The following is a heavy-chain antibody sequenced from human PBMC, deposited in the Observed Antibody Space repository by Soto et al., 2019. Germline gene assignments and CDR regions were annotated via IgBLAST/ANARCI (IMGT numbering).Heavy chain of an antibody. CDR1: GGTFSSYA. CDR3: ARRGYNWNYHTLDP. CDR2: IIPIFGTA. V-gene: IGHV1-69*06. J-gene: IGHJ5*02. Sequence: SVKVSCKASGGTFSSYAISWVRQAPGQGLEWMGGIIPIFGTANYAQKFQGRVTITADKSTSTAYMELSSLRSEDTAVYYCARRGYNWNYHTLDPCGQGPLVTVYS. D-gene: IGHD1-7*01.